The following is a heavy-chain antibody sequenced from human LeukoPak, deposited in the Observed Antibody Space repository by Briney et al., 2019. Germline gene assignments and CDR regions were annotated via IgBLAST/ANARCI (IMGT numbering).Heavy chain of an antibody. Sequence: GASVKVSCKASGYTFTGYYMHWVGQAPGQGREWRGWINPNSGGTNYAQKFQGRVTMTRDTSISTACMELSRLRSDDTAVYYCALCSGGSCSLFDYWGQGTLVTVSS. V-gene: IGHV1-2*02. CDR1: GYTFTGYY. CDR3: ALCSGGSCSLFDY. CDR2: INPNSGGT. J-gene: IGHJ4*02. D-gene: IGHD2-15*01.